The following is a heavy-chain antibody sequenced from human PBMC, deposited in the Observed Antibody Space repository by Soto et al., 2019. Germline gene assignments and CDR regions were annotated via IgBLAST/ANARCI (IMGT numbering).Heavy chain of an antibody. Sequence: PGESLKISCNGSGYSFNTYWIAWVRQMPGKGLEWMGIIYPGDSDTRYSPSFQGQVTISADRSISTAYLQWSSLKASDTAMYYCERASRKFVEPYYPDYWGQGTKVTVSS. CDR3: ERASRKFVEPYYPDY. CDR2: IYPGDSDT. J-gene: IGHJ4*02. V-gene: IGHV5-51*01. CDR1: GYSFNTYW. D-gene: IGHD1-1*01.